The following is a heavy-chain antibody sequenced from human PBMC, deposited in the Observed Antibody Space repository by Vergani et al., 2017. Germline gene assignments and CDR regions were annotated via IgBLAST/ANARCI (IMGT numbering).Heavy chain of an antibody. CDR2: IIPIFGTA. D-gene: IGHD2-2*01. Sequence: QVQLVESGGGVVQPGRSLRLSCAASGFTFSSYAISWVRQAPGQGLEWMGGIIPIFGTANYAQKFQGRVTITADESTSTAYMELSSLRSEDTAVYYCARVGCSSTSCAAKRTYNWFDPWGQGTLVTVSS. CDR1: GFTFSSYA. J-gene: IGHJ5*02. CDR3: ARVGCSSTSCAAKRTYNWFDP. V-gene: IGHV1-69*01.